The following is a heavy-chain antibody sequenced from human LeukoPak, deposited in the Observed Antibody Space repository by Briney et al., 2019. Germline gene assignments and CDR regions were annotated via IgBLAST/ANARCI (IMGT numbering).Heavy chain of an antibody. CDR3: ARVGGH. V-gene: IGHV3-53*01. CDR2: IYSGGST. D-gene: IGHD3-10*01. CDR1: GFTFSSYW. Sequence: GGSLRLSCAASGFTFSSYWMSWVRQAPGKGLESVSVIYSGGSTYYADSVRGRFTISRDNSKNTLYLQMNSLRVEDTAVYYCARVGGHWGQGTLVTVSS. J-gene: IGHJ4*02.